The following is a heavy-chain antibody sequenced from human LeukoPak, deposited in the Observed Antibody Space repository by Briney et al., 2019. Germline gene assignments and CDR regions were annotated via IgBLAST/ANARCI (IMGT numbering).Heavy chain of an antibody. V-gene: IGHV3-7*04. CDR1: GFTFSSYA. CDR3: ARGLVTAPRSTPDI. D-gene: IGHD2-21*02. J-gene: IGHJ3*02. Sequence: GGSLRLSRAASGFTFSSYAMSWVRQAPGKGLEWVANINQDGSDKCYVDSVEGRFTISRDNAKNSLYLQMNSLRVEDTAIYYCARGLVTAPRSTPDIWGQGTKVTVAS. CDR2: INQDGSDK.